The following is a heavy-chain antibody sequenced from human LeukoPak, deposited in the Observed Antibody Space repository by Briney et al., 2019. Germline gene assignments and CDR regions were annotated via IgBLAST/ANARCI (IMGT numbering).Heavy chain of an antibody. CDR2: ISNSSSTI. D-gene: IGHD6-19*01. CDR1: GFTFSSYS. CDR3: AKDRSAVAGHFDY. J-gene: IGHJ4*02. V-gene: IGHV3-48*02. Sequence: GGSLRLSCAASGFTFSSYSMNWVRQAPGKGLEWVSYISNSSSTIYYADSVKGRFTISRDNPKNTLYLQMNSLRDDDTAVYYCAKDRSAVAGHFDYWGQGTLVTVSS.